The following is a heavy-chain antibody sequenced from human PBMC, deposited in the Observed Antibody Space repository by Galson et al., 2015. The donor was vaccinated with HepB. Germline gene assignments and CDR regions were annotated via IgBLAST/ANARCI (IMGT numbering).Heavy chain of an antibody. Sequence: PALAKPTQPLTLTCTFSGFSLSTSEEGVGVAWIRQPPGKALEWLALIYWDDDQRYSPSLKNRLTITKDSSKDQVVLIMTRMDPMDTATYYCAHIRDSASVRFDSWGQGAQVTVSS. D-gene: IGHD4-17*01. CDR2: IYWDDDQ. V-gene: IGHV2-5*02. CDR1: GFSLSTSEEG. J-gene: IGHJ4*02. CDR3: AHIRDSASVRFDS.